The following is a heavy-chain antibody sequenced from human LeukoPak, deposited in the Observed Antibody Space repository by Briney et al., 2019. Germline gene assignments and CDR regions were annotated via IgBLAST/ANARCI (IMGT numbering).Heavy chain of an antibody. CDR2: IIPIFGTA. D-gene: IGHD3-22*01. J-gene: IGHJ3*02. CDR3: ARDYYDSSGQRGYDAFDI. V-gene: IGHV1-69*13. Sequence: GASVKVSCKASGGTFSSYAISWVRQAPGQGLEWMGGIIPIFGTANYAQTFEGRVTITADESTSTAYMELSSLRSEDTAVYYCARDYYDSSGQRGYDAFDIWGQGTMVTVSS. CDR1: GGTFSSYA.